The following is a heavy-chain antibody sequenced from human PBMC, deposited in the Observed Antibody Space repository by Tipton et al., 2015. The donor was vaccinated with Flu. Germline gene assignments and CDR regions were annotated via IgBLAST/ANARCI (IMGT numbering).Heavy chain of an antibody. CDR2: IYYSGST. CDR1: GGSISSSSYY. D-gene: IGHD6-13*01. CDR3: ASRGGSSSRGAFDI. Sequence: TLSLTCTVSGGSISSSSYYWGWIRQPPGKGLEWIGSIYYSGSTYYNPSLKSRVTISVDTSKNQFSLKLSSVTAADTAVYYCASRGGSSSRGAFDIWGQGTMVTVSS. V-gene: IGHV4-39*01. J-gene: IGHJ3*02.